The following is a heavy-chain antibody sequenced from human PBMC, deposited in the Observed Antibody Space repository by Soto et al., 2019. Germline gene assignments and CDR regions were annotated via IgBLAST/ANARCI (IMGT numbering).Heavy chain of an antibody. CDR1: GYTFTSYG. CDR3: ARVGGGYYGQTTHYYYYYMDV. V-gene: IGHV1-18*01. Sequence: GASVKVSCKASGYTFTSYGISWVRQAPGQGLEWMGWISAYNGNTNYAQKLQGRVTMTTDTSTSTAYMELRSLRSDDTAVYYCARVGGGYYGQTTHYYYYYMDVWGKGTTVTVSS. D-gene: IGHD3-3*01. J-gene: IGHJ6*03. CDR2: ISAYNGNT.